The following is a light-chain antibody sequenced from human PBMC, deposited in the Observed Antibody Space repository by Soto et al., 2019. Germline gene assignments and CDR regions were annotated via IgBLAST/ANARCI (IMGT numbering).Light chain of an antibody. CDR1: SSDVGAYYS. Sequence: LTQPASVSGSPGQSIAISCTGTSSDVGAYYSVSWYQHHPGKAPKLIIYGVTNRPSGVSNRFSGSKSGNTASLTISGLQAEDEADYHCSSYTSGSSHYVFGTGTKVTVL. CDR3: SSYTSGSSHYV. CDR2: GVT. V-gene: IGLV2-14*01. J-gene: IGLJ1*01.